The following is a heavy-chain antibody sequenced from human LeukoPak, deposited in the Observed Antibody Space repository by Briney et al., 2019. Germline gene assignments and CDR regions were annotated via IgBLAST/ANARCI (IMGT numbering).Heavy chain of an antibody. D-gene: IGHD5-18*01. J-gene: IGHJ4*02. CDR3: ARDLDGDSYGLY. CDR2: INPNSGGT. Sequence: ASVKVSCKASGYTFTGYYMHWVRQAPGQGLEWMGWINPNSGGTNYAQKFQGRVTVTRDTSISTAYMELSRLRSDDTAVYYCARDLDGDSYGLYWGQGTLVTVSS. V-gene: IGHV1-2*02. CDR1: GYTFTGYY.